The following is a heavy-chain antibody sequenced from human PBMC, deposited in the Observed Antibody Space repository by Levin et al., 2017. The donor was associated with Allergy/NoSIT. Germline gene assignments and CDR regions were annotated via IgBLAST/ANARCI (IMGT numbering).Heavy chain of an antibody. CDR2: IYPGDSET. V-gene: IGHV5-51*01. D-gene: IGHD6-19*01. J-gene: IGHJ4*02. Sequence: TGGSLRLSCKTSGYSFTRYWIGWVRQMPGKGLEWMGMIYPGDSETRYSPSFEGQVTISADKSISTTYVQWSSLKASDSAMYYCASPSSSGWDGWGQGTLVTVSA. CDR3: ASPSSSGWDG. CDR1: GYSFTRYW.